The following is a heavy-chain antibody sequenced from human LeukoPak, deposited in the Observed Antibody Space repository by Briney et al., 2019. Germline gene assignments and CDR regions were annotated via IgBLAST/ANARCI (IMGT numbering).Heavy chain of an antibody. J-gene: IGHJ4*02. Sequence: PSETLSLTCTVSGGSISSYYWSWNRQPPGKGLEWIGYIYYSGSTNYNPSLKSRVTISVDTSENQFSLKLSSVTAADTAVYYCARAQYSYGYPFDYWGQGTLVTVSS. CDR2: IYYSGST. CDR3: ARAQYSYGYPFDY. CDR1: GGSISSYY. D-gene: IGHD5-18*01. V-gene: IGHV4-59*01.